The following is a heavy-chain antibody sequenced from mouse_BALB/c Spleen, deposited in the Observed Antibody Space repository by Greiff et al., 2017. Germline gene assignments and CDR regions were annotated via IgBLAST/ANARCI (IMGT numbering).Heavy chain of an antibody. CDR2: IDPANGNT. CDR3: ARWGGYYDYVFAY. CDR1: GFNIKDTY. Sequence: VQLQQSGAELVKPGASVKLSCTASGFNIKDTYMHWVKQRPEQGLEWIGRIDPANGNTKYDPKFQGKATITADPSSHTAYLQRSSLTSEDTAVYYCARWGGYYDYVFAYWGQGTLVTVSA. D-gene: IGHD2-4*01. V-gene: IGHV14-3*02. J-gene: IGHJ3*01.